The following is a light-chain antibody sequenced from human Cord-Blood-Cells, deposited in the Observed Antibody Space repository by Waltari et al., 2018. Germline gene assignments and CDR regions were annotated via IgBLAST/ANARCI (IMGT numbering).Light chain of an antibody. CDR3: EQSYSIPCT. CDR1: QSISSH. CDR2: AAS. V-gene: IGKV1-39*01. Sequence: DIQTTQSPSSLSASVAATVTITYRPSQSISSHLNCYQQKPGKAPKLLIYAASSLQSGVPSRFSGSGSGTDFTLTISSFQPENFATYYCEQSYSIPCTFGEGTKLAIK. J-gene: IGKJ2*02.